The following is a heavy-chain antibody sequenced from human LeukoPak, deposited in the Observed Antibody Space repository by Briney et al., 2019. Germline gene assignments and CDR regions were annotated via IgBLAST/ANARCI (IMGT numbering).Heavy chain of an antibody. V-gene: IGHV1-2*02. D-gene: IGHD1-26*01. CDR1: GYTFTGYY. Sequence: ASVKVSCKASGYTFTGYYMHWVRQAPGQGLEWLAWINPNSGGTNYAQNFQGRVIMTRDTSISTAYMELTRLRSDDTAMYYCARGVGATRTYYYYGMDVWGQGTTVTVSS. J-gene: IGHJ6*02. CDR2: INPNSGGT. CDR3: ARGVGATRTYYYYGMDV.